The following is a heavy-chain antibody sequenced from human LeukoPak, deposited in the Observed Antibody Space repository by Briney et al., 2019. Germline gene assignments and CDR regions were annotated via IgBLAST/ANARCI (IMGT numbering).Heavy chain of an antibody. V-gene: IGHV3-48*03. D-gene: IGHD1-26*01. J-gene: IGHJ4*02. CDR2: ISSSGSSL. CDR1: GFTFSSYE. CDR3: TTDHVGATVEFDS. Sequence: GGSLRLSCAASGFTFSSYEMNWVRQAPGKGLEWVSYISSSGSSLKYADSVKGRFTISRDNAKNSLYLQMDSLRAEDTAVYYCTTDHVGATVEFDSWGQGTLVTVSS.